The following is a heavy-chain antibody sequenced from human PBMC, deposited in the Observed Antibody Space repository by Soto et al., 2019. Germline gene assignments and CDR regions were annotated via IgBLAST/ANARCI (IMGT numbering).Heavy chain of an antibody. Sequence: SATQSLTCSVSGGSISGSYWSWIRPSPGKGLEWLGYVYYTGSTNYSPSLRSRVSISVDTSKNEFSLRLSSVTAADTAVYFCARSVAVPGAHIDYWGQGTQVPVSS. D-gene: IGHD6-19*01. J-gene: IGHJ4*02. V-gene: IGHV4-59*01. CDR2: VYYTGST. CDR3: ARSVAVPGAHIDY. CDR1: GGSISGSY.